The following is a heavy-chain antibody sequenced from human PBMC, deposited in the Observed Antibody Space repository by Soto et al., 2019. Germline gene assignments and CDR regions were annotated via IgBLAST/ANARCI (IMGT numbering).Heavy chain of an antibody. CDR2: GTSSGGSI. V-gene: IGHV3-11*01. CDR1: GFSFSDYY. J-gene: IGHJ4*02. CDR3: AREIDYSSGCFDY. D-gene: IGHD6-19*01. Sequence: PGGSLRLSCSASGFSFSDYYMSWIRQAPGKGLEWISYGTSSGGSIYYADSVKGRFTISRDNAKNSLYLQMNSLRVEDTAVYYCAREIDYSSGCFDYWGQGTLVTVSS.